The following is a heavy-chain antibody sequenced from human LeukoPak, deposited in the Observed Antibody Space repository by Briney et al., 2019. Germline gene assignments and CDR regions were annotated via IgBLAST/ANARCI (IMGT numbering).Heavy chain of an antibody. CDR1: GYTFTKYG. CDR3: ARESGSDAFDI. Sequence: VASVKVFCKASGYTFTKYGVSWARQAPGQGLEWMGWISAYNGDVKYAQRGKGRVTMTTDTSTGTVYMEVRSLRSDDTAVYYCARESGSDAFDIWGQGTMVTVSS. V-gene: IGHV1-18*01. CDR2: ISAYNGDV. J-gene: IGHJ3*02.